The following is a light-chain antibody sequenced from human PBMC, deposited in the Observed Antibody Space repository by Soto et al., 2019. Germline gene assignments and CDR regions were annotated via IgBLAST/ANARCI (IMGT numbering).Light chain of an antibody. J-gene: IGKJ1*01. Sequence: EVVLTQSPVTLSLSPGERATLSCRASQTVRNNYLAWYQQKPGQAPRLLIYDASSRATGIPDRFSGGGSGTDFTLTISRLEPEDFAVYYCQQYGSSPWTFGQGTKVDI. CDR2: DAS. CDR1: QTVRNNY. V-gene: IGKV3-20*01. CDR3: QQYGSSPWT.